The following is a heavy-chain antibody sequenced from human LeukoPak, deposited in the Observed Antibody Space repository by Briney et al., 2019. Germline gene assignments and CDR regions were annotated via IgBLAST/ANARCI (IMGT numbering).Heavy chain of an antibody. CDR2: IKEDGTET. J-gene: IGHJ4*02. Sequence: GGSLRLSCAASGFMFSSNWMSWVRLAPGKGLEWVANIKEDGTETYYVDSVKGRFTISRDNAKNSLHLQMNSLRVEDTAVYYCARHPNSNWDYWGQGTLVTVSS. CDR1: GFMFSSNW. CDR3: ARHPNSNWDY. D-gene: IGHD6-13*01. V-gene: IGHV3-7*03.